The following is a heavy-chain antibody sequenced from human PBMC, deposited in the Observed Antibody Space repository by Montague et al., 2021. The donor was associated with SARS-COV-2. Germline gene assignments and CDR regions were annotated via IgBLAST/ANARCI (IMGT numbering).Heavy chain of an antibody. V-gene: IGHV4-59*01. CDR3: ARGGGRLQYSYYYVMDV. J-gene: IGHJ6*02. D-gene: IGHD5-12*01. CDR2: IYYTGST. CDR1: GGSMITNY. Sequence: SETLSLTCSVSGGSMITNYWSWIRQPPGKGLEWMGYIYYTGSTDYNPSLESRATLSIDTSKNEFSLRLTSVTAADTAVYFCARGGGRLQYSYYYVMDVWGQGTTGTVS.